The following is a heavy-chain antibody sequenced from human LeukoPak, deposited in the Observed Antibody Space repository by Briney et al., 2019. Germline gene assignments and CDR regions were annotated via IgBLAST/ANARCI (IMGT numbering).Heavy chain of an antibody. CDR2: VYSGGRT. J-gene: IGHJ6*03. D-gene: IGHD3-10*01. Sequence: GGSLRLSCAASGFTVSSNYMSWVRQAPGKGLEWVAVVYSGGRTYYADSVKGRFTISRDNSKNTLYLQMNSLRAEDTAVYYCARVYYGSGSLHYYYYYMDVWGKGTTVTVSS. CDR3: ARVYYGSGSLHYYYYYMDV. CDR1: GFTVSSNY. V-gene: IGHV3-53*01.